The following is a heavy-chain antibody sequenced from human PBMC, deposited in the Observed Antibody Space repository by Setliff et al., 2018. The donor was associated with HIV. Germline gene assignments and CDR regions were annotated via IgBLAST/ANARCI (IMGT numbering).Heavy chain of an antibody. V-gene: IGHV3-11*03. J-gene: IGHJ4*02. CDR3: ASRTLGFDAAGALDY. Sequence: GGSLRLSCAGSGFRFGDHYVAWTRQSPWKGLEWISYISHSGTYTNYADSMKGRFTISRDDSKNVVYLQMNSLTAEDAAIYFCASRTLGFDAAGALDYWGQGTLVTVSS. CDR1: GFRFGDHY. D-gene: IGHD2-15*01. CDR2: ISHSGTYT.